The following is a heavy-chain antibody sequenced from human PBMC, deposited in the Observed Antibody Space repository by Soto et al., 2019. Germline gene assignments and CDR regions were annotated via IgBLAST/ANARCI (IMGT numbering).Heavy chain of an antibody. CDR3: AREGDQYSGSEGYFDY. CDR1: GYTFTSYG. J-gene: IGHJ4*02. CDR2: ISAYNGNT. D-gene: IGHD5-12*01. V-gene: IGHV1-18*04. Sequence: ASVKVSCKASGYTFTSYGISWVRQAPGQGLEWMGWISAYNGNTNYAQKLQGRVTMTTDTSTSTAYMELRSLRSDDTAVYYRAREGDQYSGSEGYFDYWGQGTLVTVSS.